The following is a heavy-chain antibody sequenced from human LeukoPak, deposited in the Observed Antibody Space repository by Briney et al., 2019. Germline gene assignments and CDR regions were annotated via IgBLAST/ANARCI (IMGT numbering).Heavy chain of an antibody. CDR3: ARLEGAPSVPYYFDY. CDR2: INHSGRT. J-gene: IGHJ4*02. V-gene: IGHV4-34*01. D-gene: IGHD4/OR15-4a*01. CDR1: GGSFSGYY. Sequence: KTSETLSLTCAVYGGSFSGYYWRWLRQPPGKGGEGSGEINHSGRTNYNPSLKRGVTISVDTSKNQFSLKLSSVTAADTAVYYCARLEGAPSVPYYFDYWGQGTLVTVSS.